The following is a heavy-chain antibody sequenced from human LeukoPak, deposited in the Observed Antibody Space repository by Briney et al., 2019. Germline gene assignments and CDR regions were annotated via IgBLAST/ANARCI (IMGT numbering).Heavy chain of an antibody. CDR1: GFTFNTYW. J-gene: IGHJ4*02. CDR2: INGDESST. Sequence: GGSLRLSCAASGFTFNTYWMHWVRQVPGRGLEWVSRINGDESSTNYADSVKGRFTISRDNAKDTLYLHMNSLTAEDTAVYYCARGAKWAYYFDYWGQGTLVTVSS. CDR3: ARGAKWAYYFDY. D-gene: IGHD1-26*01. V-gene: IGHV3-74*01.